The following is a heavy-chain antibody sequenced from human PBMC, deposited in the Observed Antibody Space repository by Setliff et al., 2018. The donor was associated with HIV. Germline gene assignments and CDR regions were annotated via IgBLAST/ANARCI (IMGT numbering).Heavy chain of an antibody. CDR1: GASIWNYY. D-gene: IGHD1-1*01. V-gene: IGHV4-59*12. CDR2: IHFTGSS. CDR3: AREKHWNGPFDY. J-gene: IGHJ4*02. Sequence: SETLSLTCTVSGASIWNYYWSWIRQAPGKGLEWIGFIHFTGSSNYNPSLKSRVTISIDTSSNQFSLNLNSVTAADTAVYFCAREKHWNGPFDYWGQGKLVTVSS.